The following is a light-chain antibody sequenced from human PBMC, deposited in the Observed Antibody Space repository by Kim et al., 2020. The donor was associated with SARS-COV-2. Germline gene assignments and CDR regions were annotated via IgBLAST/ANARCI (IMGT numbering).Light chain of an antibody. CDR3: AAWEDSLNGPV. CDR2: NNN. CDR1: STNVGSNT. J-gene: IGLJ2*01. V-gene: IGLV1-44*01. Sequence: GQRITISCTGSSTNVGSNTVNWYQQHPGTAPKVLIYNNNQRPSGVPDRFSGSKSGTSGSLVISGLQSEDEADYFCAAWEDSLNGPVFGGGTQLTVL.